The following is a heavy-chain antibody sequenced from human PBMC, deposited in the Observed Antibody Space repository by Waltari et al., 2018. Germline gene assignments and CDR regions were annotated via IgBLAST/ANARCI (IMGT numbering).Heavy chain of an antibody. CDR3: ARGQVQAMIVVAIQGYWYFDL. J-gene: IGHJ2*01. CDR2: IYYSGST. Sequence: QVQLQESGPGLVKPSETLSLPCTVSGGPISSYYCSWLRQPPGKALEWIGYIYYSGSTNYNPSLKSRVTISVDTSKNQFSLKLSSVTAADTAVYYCARGQVQAMIVVAIQGYWYFDLWGRGTLVTVSS. V-gene: IGHV4-59*01. D-gene: IGHD3-22*01. CDR1: GGPISSYY.